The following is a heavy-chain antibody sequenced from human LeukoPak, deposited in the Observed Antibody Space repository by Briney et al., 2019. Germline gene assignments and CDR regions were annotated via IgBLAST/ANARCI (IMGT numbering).Heavy chain of an antibody. CDR1: GFTFSSYA. Sequence: GRSLRLSCAASGFTFSSYAMHWVRQAPGKGLEWVAVISYDGSNKYYADSVKGRFTISRDNSKNTLYLQMNSLRAEDTAVYYCARGSSSWLPIWGQGTLVTVSS. D-gene: IGHD6-13*01. V-gene: IGHV3-30-3*01. J-gene: IGHJ4*02. CDR2: ISYDGSNK. CDR3: ARGSSSWLPI.